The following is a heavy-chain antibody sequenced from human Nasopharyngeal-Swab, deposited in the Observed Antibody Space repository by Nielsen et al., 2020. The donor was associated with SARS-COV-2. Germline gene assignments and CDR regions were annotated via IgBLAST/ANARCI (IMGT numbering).Heavy chain of an antibody. CDR1: GFTFSSYA. Sequence: GESLKISCAASGFTFSSYAVSWVRQAPGKGLEWVSAISGSGGSTYYADSVKGRFTISRDNSKNTLYLQMNSLRAEDTAVYYCAKDQGEHFWSGYWEFDYWGQGTLVTVSS. J-gene: IGHJ4*02. V-gene: IGHV3-23*01. D-gene: IGHD3-3*02. CDR2: ISGSGGST. CDR3: AKDQGEHFWSGYWEFDY.